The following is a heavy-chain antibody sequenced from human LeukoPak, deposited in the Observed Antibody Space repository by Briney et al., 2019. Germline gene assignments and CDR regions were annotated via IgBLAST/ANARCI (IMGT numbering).Heavy chain of an antibody. V-gene: IGHV1-18*01. CDR1: GYTFTSYG. Sequence: GDSVKVSCKASGYTFTSYGITCVRQAPGQGLEWMAWINTYNGKTNYAQKFQDRVTLATDTSTRTADMELRTLTSDDTSVYYCARGKVTTPPYYYGLDVWGQGTTVIVSS. CDR3: ARGKVTTPPYYYGLDV. J-gene: IGHJ6*02. D-gene: IGHD2-21*02. CDR2: INTYNGKT.